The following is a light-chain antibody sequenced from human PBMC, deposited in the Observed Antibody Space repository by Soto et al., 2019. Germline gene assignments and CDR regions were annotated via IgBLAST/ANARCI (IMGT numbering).Light chain of an antibody. CDR3: QQYHNWPPQYT. Sequence: EIVMTQSPASLSVSPGDGATLSCRASQTVASNLAWYQQKPGQGPRLLIHGASTRAAGAPARFSGSGSGTDFTLTISSLQSEDFAVYYCQQYHNWPPQYTFGQGTKLQIK. CDR1: QTVASN. CDR2: GAS. V-gene: IGKV3-15*01. J-gene: IGKJ2*01.